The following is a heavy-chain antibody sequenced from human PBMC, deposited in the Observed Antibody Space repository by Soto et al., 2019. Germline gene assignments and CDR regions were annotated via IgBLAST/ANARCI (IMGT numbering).Heavy chain of an antibody. V-gene: IGHV3-23*01. CDR2: ISGSGGST. Sequence: EVQLLESGGGLVQPGGSLRLSCAASGFTFSSYAMSWVRQAPGKGLEWVSAISGSGGSTYYADSVKGRFTISRDNPKNTLSLQMNGVRAEDTAVYYCAKVLAWGSYQDSFDILGQGTMVTLS. D-gene: IGHD3-16*02. J-gene: IGHJ3*02. CDR1: GFTFSSYA. CDR3: AKVLAWGSYQDSFDI.